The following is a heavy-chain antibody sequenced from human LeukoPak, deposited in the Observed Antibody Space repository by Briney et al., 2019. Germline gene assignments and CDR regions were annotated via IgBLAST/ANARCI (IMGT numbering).Heavy chain of an antibody. J-gene: IGHJ4*02. CDR2: IYPGDSDT. CDR1: GYSFTSYW. V-gene: IGHV5-51*01. Sequence: GESLKISCKGSGYSFTSYWIGWVRQMPGKGLEWMGIIYPGDSDTRYSPSFQGQVTISADESISTAYLQWSNLKASDTAMYYCAKSGYCSSTKCSGFDYWGQGTLVTVSS. D-gene: IGHD2-2*01. CDR3: AKSGYCSSTKCSGFDY.